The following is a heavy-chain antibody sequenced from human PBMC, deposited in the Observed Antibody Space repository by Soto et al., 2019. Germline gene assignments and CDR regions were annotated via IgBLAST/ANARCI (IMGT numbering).Heavy chain of an antibody. V-gene: IGHV4-39*02. J-gene: IGHJ4*02. Sequence: SETLSLTCTVSGGSISSSSYYWGWIRQPPGKGLEWIGSIYYSGSTYYNQSLKSRVTISVDTSKNQFSLKLSSVTAAYMAVYNCAREAVGATKNFDYWGQGTLVTVSS. CDR1: GGSISSSSYY. CDR2: IYYSGST. CDR3: AREAVGATKNFDY. D-gene: IGHD1-26*01.